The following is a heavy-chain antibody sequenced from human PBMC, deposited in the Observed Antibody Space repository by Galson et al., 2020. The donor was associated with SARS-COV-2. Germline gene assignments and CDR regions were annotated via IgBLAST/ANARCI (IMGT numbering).Heavy chain of an antibody. J-gene: IGHJ6*02. D-gene: IGHD5-18*01. Sequence: ASVKVSCKTSGYTFTSYDINWVRQATGQGLEWMGWMNPNSGNTGCAQKFQGRVTMTRDTSISTAYMELSSLTSEDTAVYYCARPLSLPWVQIWLPNYGMDVWGQGTTVTVSS. CDR2: MNPNSGNT. CDR1: GYTFTSYD. V-gene: IGHV1-8*01. CDR3: ARPLSLPWVQIWLPNYGMDV.